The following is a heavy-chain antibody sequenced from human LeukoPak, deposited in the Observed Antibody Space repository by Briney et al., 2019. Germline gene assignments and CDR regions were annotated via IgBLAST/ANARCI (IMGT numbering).Heavy chain of an antibody. V-gene: IGHV3-23*01. CDR3: AKGSDSSGWIDAFDI. D-gene: IGHD6-19*01. CDR2: ISGSGGST. Sequence: GGSLRLSCAASGFTVSSNYMSWVRQAPGKGLEWVSAISGSGGSTYYADSVKGRFTISRDNSKNTLYLQMNSLRAEDTAVYYCAKGSDSSGWIDAFDIWGQGTMVTVSS. CDR1: GFTVSSNY. J-gene: IGHJ3*02.